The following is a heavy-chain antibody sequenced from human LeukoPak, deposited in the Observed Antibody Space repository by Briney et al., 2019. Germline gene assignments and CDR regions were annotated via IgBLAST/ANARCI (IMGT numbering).Heavy chain of an antibody. D-gene: IGHD3-9*01. Sequence: SETLSLTCTVSGGSISSSSYYWGWIRQPPGKGLEWIGSIYHSGSTCYNPSLKSRVTISVDTSKNQFSLKLSSVTAADTAVYYCARPVLRYFDWLFKRHHDAFDIWGQGTMVTVSS. CDR1: GGSISSSSYY. CDR3: ARPVLRYFDWLFKRHHDAFDI. J-gene: IGHJ3*02. CDR2: IYHSGST. V-gene: IGHV4-39*01.